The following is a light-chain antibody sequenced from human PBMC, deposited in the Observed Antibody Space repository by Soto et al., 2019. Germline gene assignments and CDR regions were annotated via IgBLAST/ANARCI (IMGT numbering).Light chain of an antibody. J-gene: IGKJ1*01. V-gene: IGKV3-20*01. CDR1: HSVDTN. CDR2: GAS. CDR3: QQYGRPWT. Sequence: ETVLTQSPGTLSVSPGERATLSCRASHSVDTNLAWYHQKPGQAPRILIYGASSRATGIPDRFRGSGSGIDFTLTISRLEPEDCGVYYCQQYGRPWTFGQGTKVETK.